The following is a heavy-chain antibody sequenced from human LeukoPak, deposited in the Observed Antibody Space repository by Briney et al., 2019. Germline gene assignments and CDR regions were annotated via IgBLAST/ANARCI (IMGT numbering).Heavy chain of an antibody. Sequence: SVKVSCKASGYTFPHYGISWVRQDPGPGLEWMGWISAYNGNTNYPQKLQGRVTMTTDTCTSTAYMALRSLRSDDTAVYCCARGLPTYYYGSSCYYYGFDYWGQGALVTVSS. D-gene: IGHD3-22*01. J-gene: IGHJ4*02. V-gene: IGHV1-18*01. CDR1: GYTFPHYG. CDR3: ARGLPTYYYGSSCYYYGFDY. CDR2: ISAYNGNT.